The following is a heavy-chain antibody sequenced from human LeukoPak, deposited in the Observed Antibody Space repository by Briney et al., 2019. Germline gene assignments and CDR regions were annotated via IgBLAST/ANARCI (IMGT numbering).Heavy chain of an antibody. Sequence: AGGSLRLSCAASGFTFSSYAMSWVRQAPGKGLEWVSAISGSGGSTYYADSVKGRFTISRDNSKNTLYLQMNSLRAEDTAVYYCAKPYCSSTCCYVKGEAFDIWGQGTMVTVSS. V-gene: IGHV3-23*01. D-gene: IGHD2-2*01. CDR1: GFTFSSYA. J-gene: IGHJ3*02. CDR2: ISGSGGST. CDR3: AKPYCSSTCCYVKGEAFDI.